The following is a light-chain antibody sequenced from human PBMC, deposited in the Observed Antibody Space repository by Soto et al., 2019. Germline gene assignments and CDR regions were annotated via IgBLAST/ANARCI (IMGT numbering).Light chain of an antibody. CDR2: GAS. Sequence: EIVMTQSPATLSVSPGERATLSCRASQSVSSNLPWYQHKPGQAPRLLIFGASTRATGNPARYSGSGSGTEFTHTTSSLQSEYLAVYYCQHYNNWPPWTFGQETKVEIK. CDR1: QSVSSN. J-gene: IGKJ1*01. V-gene: IGKV3-15*01. CDR3: QHYNNWPPWT.